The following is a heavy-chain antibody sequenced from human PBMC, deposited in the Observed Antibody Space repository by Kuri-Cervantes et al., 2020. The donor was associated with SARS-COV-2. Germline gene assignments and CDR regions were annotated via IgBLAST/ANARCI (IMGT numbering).Heavy chain of an antibody. CDR1: GFTFNSYN. CDR3: ARAYGDYVFREALDS. V-gene: IGHV3-21*06. CDR2: IGPSNTYI. Sequence: GESLKISCTASGFTFNSYNMKWVRQAPGKGLEWFSGIGPSNTYIYYADSVKGRFIISRDNAKNSLYLQMNSLRVEDTALYYCARAYGDYVFREALDSWGQGTLVTVSS. J-gene: IGHJ4*02. D-gene: IGHD4-17*01.